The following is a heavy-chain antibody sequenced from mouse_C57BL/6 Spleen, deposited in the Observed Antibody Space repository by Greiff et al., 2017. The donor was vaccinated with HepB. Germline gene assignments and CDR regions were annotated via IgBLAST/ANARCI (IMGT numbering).Heavy chain of an antibody. CDR1: GFTFSSYA. CDR3: AREGFPTTVVSYWYFDV. CDR2: ISDGGSYT. D-gene: IGHD1-1*01. V-gene: IGHV5-4*01. J-gene: IGHJ1*03. Sequence: EVKLMESGGGLVKPGGSLKLSCAASGFTFSSYAMSWVRQTPEKRLEWVATISDGGSYTYYPDNVKGRFTIARDNAKNNLYLQMSHRKSEDTAMYYCAREGFPTTVVSYWYFDVWGTGTTVTVSS.